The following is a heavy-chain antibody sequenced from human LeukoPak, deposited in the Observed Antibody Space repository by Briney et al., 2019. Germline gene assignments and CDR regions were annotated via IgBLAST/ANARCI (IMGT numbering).Heavy chain of an antibody. CDR1: GGTFSSYA. CDR2: IIPIFGTA. V-gene: IGHV1-69*05. Sequence: ASVKVSCKASGGTFSSYAISWVRQAPGQGLEWMGRIIPIFGTANYAQKFQGRVTITTDESTSTAYMELSSLRSEDTAVYYCARGTIGPGETFDYWGHGTLVTVSS. CDR3: ARGTIGPGETFDY. J-gene: IGHJ4*01. D-gene: IGHD7-27*01.